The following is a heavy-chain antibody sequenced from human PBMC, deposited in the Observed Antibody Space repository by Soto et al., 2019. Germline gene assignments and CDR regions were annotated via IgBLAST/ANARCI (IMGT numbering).Heavy chain of an antibody. V-gene: IGHV3-23*01. D-gene: IGHD5-12*01. CDR3: ANGYDYSSEEY. J-gene: IGHJ4*02. CDR2: ISGSGGST. Sequence: PVGSLRLSCASSGFTFSSYAMSCVRQAPGKGLEWVSAISGSGGSTYYADSVKGRFTISRDNSKNTLYLQMNSLRAEDTAVYYCANGYDYSSEEYWGQGTLVTVSS. CDR1: GFTFSSYA.